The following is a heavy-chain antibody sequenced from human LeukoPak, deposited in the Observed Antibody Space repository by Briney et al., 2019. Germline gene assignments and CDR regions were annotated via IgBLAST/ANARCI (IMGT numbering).Heavy chain of an antibody. J-gene: IGHJ6*02. D-gene: IGHD2-2*01. V-gene: IGHV1-18*01. Sequence: ASVKVSCKASGGTFSSYAISWVRQAPGQGLEWMGWISAYNGNTNYAQKLQGRVTMTTDTSTSTAYMELRSLRSDDTAVYYCARTEYQLLFISGGMDVWGQGTTVTVSS. CDR2: ISAYNGNT. CDR3: ARTEYQLLFISGGMDV. CDR1: GGTFSSYA.